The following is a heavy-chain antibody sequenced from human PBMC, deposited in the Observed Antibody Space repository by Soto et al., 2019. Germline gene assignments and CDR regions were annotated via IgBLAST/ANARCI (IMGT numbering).Heavy chain of an antibody. CDR2: IRYDGSNK. V-gene: IGHV3-30*02. J-gene: IGHJ3*02. CDR3: ARDGRRYYYDSSGYYPSDAFDI. D-gene: IGHD3-22*01. Sequence: GGSLRLSCAASGFTFSSYGMHWVLQAPGNGLEWVTVIRYDGSNKYYADAVKGRFTISRDNSKNTLYLQMNRLRAEDTDVYYCARDGRRYYYDSSGYYPSDAFDIWGQGTMVTVSS. CDR1: GFTFSSYG.